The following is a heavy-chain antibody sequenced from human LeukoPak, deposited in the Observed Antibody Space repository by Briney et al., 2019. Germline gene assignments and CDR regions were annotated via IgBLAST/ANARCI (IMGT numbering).Heavy chain of an antibody. CDR1: GYSFTSYW. CDR3: ARSGYDYDYYYYYMDV. Sequence: KPGESLKISCKGSGYSFTSYWIGCVRQMPGKGLEWMGIIYPGDSDTRYSPSFQGQVTISADKSISTAYLQWSSLKASDTAMYYCARSGYDYDYYYYYMDVWGKGTTVTVSS. CDR2: IYPGDSDT. D-gene: IGHD5-12*01. V-gene: IGHV5-51*01. J-gene: IGHJ6*03.